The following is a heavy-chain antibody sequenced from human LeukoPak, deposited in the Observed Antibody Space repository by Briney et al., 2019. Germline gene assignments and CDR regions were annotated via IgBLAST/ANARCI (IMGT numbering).Heavy chain of an antibody. D-gene: IGHD1-26*01. CDR1: GGSISSYY. CDR3: ARDDPSIVGATENAFDI. V-gene: IGHV4-59*01. CDR2: IYYSGST. Sequence: SETLSLTCTVSGGSISSYYWSWIRQPPGKGLEWIGYIYYSGSTNYNPSLKSRVTISVDTSKNQFSLKLSSVTAADTAVYYCARDDPSIVGATENAFDIRGQGTMVTVSS. J-gene: IGHJ3*02.